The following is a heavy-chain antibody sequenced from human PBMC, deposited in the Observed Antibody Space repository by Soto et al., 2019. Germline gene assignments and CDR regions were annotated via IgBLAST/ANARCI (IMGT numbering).Heavy chain of an antibody. Sequence: QVQLVQAGAEVKKPGSSVKVSCKASGGTFSSYTISWVRQAPGQGLEWMGRIIPILGIANYAQKFQGRVTSTADKSTSTAYMELSSLRSEDTAVYYCARFQVQQREWFDPWGQGTLVTVSS. D-gene: IGHD6-13*01. CDR1: GGTFSSYT. V-gene: IGHV1-69*02. CDR3: ARFQVQQREWFDP. J-gene: IGHJ5*02. CDR2: IIPILGIA.